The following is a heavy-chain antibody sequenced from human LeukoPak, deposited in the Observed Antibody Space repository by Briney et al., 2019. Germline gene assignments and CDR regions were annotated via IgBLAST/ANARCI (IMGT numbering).Heavy chain of an antibody. CDR2: MNPNSGNT. Sequence: GASVKVSCKASGYTFTSYDINWVRQATGQGLEWLGYMNPNSGNTGYAQKFQGRVTMTSDTSINTAYMELSSLRSDDTAVYYCARDWARDIVVVPYHWGQGTTVTVSS. D-gene: IGHD2-2*01. CDR1: GYTFTSYD. J-gene: IGHJ6*02. CDR3: ARDWARDIVVVPYH. V-gene: IGHV1-8*01.